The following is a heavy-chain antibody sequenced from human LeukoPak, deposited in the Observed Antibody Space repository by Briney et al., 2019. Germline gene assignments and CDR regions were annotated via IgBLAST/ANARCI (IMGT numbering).Heavy chain of an antibody. V-gene: IGHV1-2*02. CDR1: GYTFTGYY. J-gene: IGHJ4*02. D-gene: IGHD3-10*01. CDR2: INPNGGGT. Sequence: GASVKVSCKASGYTFTGYYMHWVRQAPGQGLEWMGWINPNGGGTNYAQKFQGRVTMTRDTSISTAYMELSTLRSDDTAVYYCARSAYYYGSGSPPPDYWGQGTLVTVSS. CDR3: ARSAYYYGSGSPPPDY.